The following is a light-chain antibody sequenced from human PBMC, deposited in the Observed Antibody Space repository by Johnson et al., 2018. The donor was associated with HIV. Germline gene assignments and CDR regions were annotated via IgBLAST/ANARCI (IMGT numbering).Light chain of an antibody. V-gene: IGLV1-51*01. CDR3: GAWDSSLRIGF. Sequence: QPVLTQPPSVSAAPGQKVTISCSGSSSNIGNNYVSWYQQLPGTAPKLLIYDNNKRPSGTPDRFSGSKSGTSATLGITGLQTGDEADYYCGAWDSSLRIGFFGTGTKVTVL. CDR1: SSNIGNNY. J-gene: IGLJ1*01. CDR2: DNN.